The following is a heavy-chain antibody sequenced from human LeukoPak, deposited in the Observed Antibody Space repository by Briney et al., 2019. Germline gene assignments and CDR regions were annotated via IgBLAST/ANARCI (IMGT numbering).Heavy chain of an antibody. CDR3: ARVVVLLGHYVLDV. V-gene: IGHV3-72*01. CDR2: TSNKTKSYTT. J-gene: IGHJ6*02. D-gene: IGHD2-2*01. Sequence: GGSLRLSCAASGFTFSDLYMDWVRQAPGKGLEWVGRTSNKTKSYTTEYAASVKDRFSISRDDSKNSLYLQMNSLKTEDTAVYYCARVVVLLGHYVLDVWGQGTTVTVSS. CDR1: GFTFSDLY.